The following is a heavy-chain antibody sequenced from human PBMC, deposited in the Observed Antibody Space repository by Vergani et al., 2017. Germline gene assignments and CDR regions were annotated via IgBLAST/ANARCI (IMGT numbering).Heavy chain of an antibody. D-gene: IGHD2-2*02. V-gene: IGHV3-23*01. Sequence: EVQLLESGGGLVQPGGSLRLSCAASGFTFSSYAMSWVRQAPGKGLEWVSALSGSGGSTYYADSVKGRFTISRDNSKNTLYLQMNSLRAEDTAVYYCAKQLGYCSSTSCYTGLYSNYYDYYYMDVWGKGTTVTVSS. CDR1: GFTFSSYA. CDR3: AKQLGYCSSTSCYTGLYSNYYDYYYMDV. J-gene: IGHJ6*03. CDR2: LSGSGGST.